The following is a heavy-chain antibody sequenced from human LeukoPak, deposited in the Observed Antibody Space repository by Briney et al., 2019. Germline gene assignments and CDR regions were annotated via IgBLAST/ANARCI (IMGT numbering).Heavy chain of an antibody. D-gene: IGHD3-22*01. CDR2: VSGSGGGT. CDR1: GFTFSGYA. Sequence: GGSLRLSCAASGFTFSGYAMSWVRQAPGKGLGWVSGVSGSGGGTFYADSVKGRFTISRDNSKNTLYLQMNSLRAEDTAVYYCARDPFTMIVVVFDYWGQGTLVTVSS. J-gene: IGHJ4*02. CDR3: ARDPFTMIVVVFDY. V-gene: IGHV3-23*01.